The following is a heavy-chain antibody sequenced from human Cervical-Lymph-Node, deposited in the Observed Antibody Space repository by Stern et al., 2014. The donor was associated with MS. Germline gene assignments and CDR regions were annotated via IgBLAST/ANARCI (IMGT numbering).Heavy chain of an antibody. J-gene: IGHJ4*02. V-gene: IGHV3-33*01. CDR2: IWYDGTKK. CDR1: GFTFSDYG. D-gene: IGHD5-18*01. CDR3: ARDASWIQLWSYFDY. Sequence: QLVESGGGVVQPGRSLRLSCAASGFTFSDYGMHWVRQAPGKGLEWVAIIWYDGTKKYYADSVKGRFTISRDNSNNTLYLQMNSLRAEDTAVYYCARDASWIQLWSYFDYWGQGTLVTVSS.